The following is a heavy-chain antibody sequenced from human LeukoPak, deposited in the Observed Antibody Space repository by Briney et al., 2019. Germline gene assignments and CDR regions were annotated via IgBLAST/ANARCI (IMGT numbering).Heavy chain of an antibody. CDR1: GYTFTSYD. CDR2: MNPNSGNT. Sequence: GASVKVSCKASGYTFTSYDINWVRQATGQGLEWMGWMNPNSGNTGYAQKFQGRVTITRNTSISTAYMELSSLRSEDTAVYYCARGRYCSSTSCLDFDLWGRGTQVTVSS. D-gene: IGHD2-2*01. CDR3: ARGRYCSSTSCLDFDL. V-gene: IGHV1-8*03. J-gene: IGHJ2*01.